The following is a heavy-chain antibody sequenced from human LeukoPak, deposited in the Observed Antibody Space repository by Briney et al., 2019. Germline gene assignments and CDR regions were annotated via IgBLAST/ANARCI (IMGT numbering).Heavy chain of an antibody. D-gene: IGHD2-2*02. CDR1: GGSFTNSSFY. Sequence: SETLSLTCTASGGSFTNSSFYWAWIRQPPGKGLEWIGSLYYSGSTYHNPSLESRVSISVDTSKKQFSLKLSSVTAADTAVYYCARSGVGFYTYNWFDPWGQGTLVTVSS. J-gene: IGHJ5*02. CDR2: LYYSGST. V-gene: IGHV4-39*01. CDR3: ARSGVGFYTYNWFDP.